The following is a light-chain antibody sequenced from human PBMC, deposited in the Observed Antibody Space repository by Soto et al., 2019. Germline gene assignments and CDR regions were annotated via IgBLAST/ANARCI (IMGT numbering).Light chain of an antibody. V-gene: IGLV1-40*01. J-gene: IGLJ2*01. Sequence: QSVLTQPPSVSGAPGQRVTISCTGSSSNIGAGYDVHWYQQLPGTAPKLLIYGNSNRPSGVPDRFSGSKCGTSASLAITGRQAEDEADYYCQSYDSSLRAVFGGGTKVTVL. CDR1: SSNIGAGYD. CDR3: QSYDSSLRAV. CDR2: GNS.